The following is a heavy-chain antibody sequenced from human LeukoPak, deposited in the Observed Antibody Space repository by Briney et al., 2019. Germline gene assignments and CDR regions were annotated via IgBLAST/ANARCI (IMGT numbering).Heavy chain of an antibody. J-gene: IGHJ3*02. V-gene: IGHV3-15*01. CDR3: TTAPRGYCSGGSCSYAFDI. CDR2: IKSKSDGGTT. Sequence: GGSLRLSCAASTFTFSNAWMSWVRQAPGKGLEWVGRIKSKSDGGTTDYAAPVKGRFTISRDDSKNTLYLQMNSLKTEDTAVYYCTTAPRGYCSGGSCSYAFDIWGQGTMFTVSS. CDR1: TFTFSNAW. D-gene: IGHD2-15*01.